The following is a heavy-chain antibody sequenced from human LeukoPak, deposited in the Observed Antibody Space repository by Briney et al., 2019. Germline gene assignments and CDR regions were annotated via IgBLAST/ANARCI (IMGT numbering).Heavy chain of an antibody. Sequence: PGGSLRLSCAASGFSFSTADMHWVRQAPGKGLEWVAFLRSGGDDKYYAGSVKGRFTISRDNSKNTLFLQMNSLRAEDTAVYYCATARTSALWFGELLGPRPMVNDAFDIWGQGTMVTVSS. CDR3: ATARTSALWFGELLGPRPMVNDAFDI. J-gene: IGHJ3*02. CDR1: GFSFSTAD. CDR2: LRSGGDDK. V-gene: IGHV3-30*02. D-gene: IGHD3-10*01.